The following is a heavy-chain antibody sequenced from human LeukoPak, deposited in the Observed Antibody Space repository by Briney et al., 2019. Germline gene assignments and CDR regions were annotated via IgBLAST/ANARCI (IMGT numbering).Heavy chain of an antibody. D-gene: IGHD3-22*01. CDR1: GYTFTGYY. Sequence: ASVKVSCKASGYTFTGYYMHWVRQAPGQGLEWMGWINPNSGGTNYAQKFQGRVTMTRDTSISTAYMELSSLRSEDTAVYYCARGSRITYYYDSSGYQDAFDIWGQGTMVTVSS. CDR3: ARGSRITYYYDSSGYQDAFDI. J-gene: IGHJ3*02. CDR2: INPNSGGT. V-gene: IGHV1-2*02.